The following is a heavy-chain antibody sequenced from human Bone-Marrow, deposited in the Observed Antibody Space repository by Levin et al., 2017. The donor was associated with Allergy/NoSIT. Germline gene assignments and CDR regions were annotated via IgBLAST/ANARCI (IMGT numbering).Heavy chain of an antibody. D-gene: IGHD3-22*01. J-gene: IGHJ4*02. Sequence: GGSLRLSCAASGFIFSNYGMHWVRQAPGKGLEWVAVISYDGTIKYYADSVKGRFTISRDNPKNTVYLQMNSLRPEDTGVYYCAKDRWNYDSSGPFDYWDQGTLVTVSS. CDR1: GFIFSNYG. CDR3: AKDRWNYDSSGPFDY. V-gene: IGHV3-30*18. CDR2: ISYDGTIK.